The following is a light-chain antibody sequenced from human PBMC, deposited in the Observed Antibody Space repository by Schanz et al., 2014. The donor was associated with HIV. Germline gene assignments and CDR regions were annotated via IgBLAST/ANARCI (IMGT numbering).Light chain of an antibody. CDR2: GAS. Sequence: EIVMTQSPATLPVSPGERATVSCRASQTVYNRLAWYQQKPGHAPRLLIYGASSRATDIPDRFSGSGSGTDFTLTISRLEPDDFAVYYCHHYGDSRGTFGGGTEVDI. CDR3: HHYGDSRGT. CDR1: QTVYNR. J-gene: IGKJ4*02. V-gene: IGKV3-20*01.